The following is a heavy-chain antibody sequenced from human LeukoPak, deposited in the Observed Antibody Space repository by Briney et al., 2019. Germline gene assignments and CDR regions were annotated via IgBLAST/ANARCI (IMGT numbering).Heavy chain of an antibody. D-gene: IGHD3-22*01. Sequence: PSQTLSLTCTVSGGSISSGGYYWSWLRQHPGQGLEWIGYIYYSGSTYYNPSLKSRVTISVDTSKNQFSLKLSSVTAADTAVYYCARDGSGYGLTLDAFDIWGQGTMVTVSS. CDR2: IYYSGST. J-gene: IGHJ3*02. V-gene: IGHV4-31*03. CDR3: ARDGSGYGLTLDAFDI. CDR1: GGSISSGGYY.